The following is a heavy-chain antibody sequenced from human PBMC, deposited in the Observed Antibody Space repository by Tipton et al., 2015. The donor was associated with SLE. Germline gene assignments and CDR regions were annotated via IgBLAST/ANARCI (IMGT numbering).Heavy chain of an antibody. V-gene: IGHV1-46*01. CDR1: GYTFTSYY. Sequence: QSGAEVKKPGASVKVSCKASGYTFTSYYMHWVRQAPGQGLEWMGIINPSGGSTSYAQKFQGRVTMTRDTSTSTVYMELSSLRSEDTAVYYCARDCSSTSCYTDRGFDYWGQGTLVTVSS. CDR3: ARDCSSTSCYTDRGFDY. D-gene: IGHD2-2*02. J-gene: IGHJ4*02. CDR2: INPSGGST.